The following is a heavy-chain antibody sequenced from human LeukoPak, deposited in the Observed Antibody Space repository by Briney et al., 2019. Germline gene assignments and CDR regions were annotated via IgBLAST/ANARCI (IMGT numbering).Heavy chain of an antibody. J-gene: IGHJ4*02. Sequence: SETLSLTCTVSGGSISSYYWSWIRQPPGKGLEWIGYIYYSGSTNYNPSLKSRVTISVDTSKNQFSLKLSSVTAADTAVYYCARTAGPYSSSWDLDYWGQGTLVTVSS. V-gene: IGHV4-59*08. CDR1: GGSISSYY. CDR2: IYYSGST. D-gene: IGHD6-13*01. CDR3: ARTAGPYSSSWDLDY.